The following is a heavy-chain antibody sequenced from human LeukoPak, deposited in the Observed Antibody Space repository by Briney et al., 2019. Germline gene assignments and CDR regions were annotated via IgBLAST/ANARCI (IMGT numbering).Heavy chain of an antibody. Sequence: GGSLRLSCAASGFTFDDYAMHWVRQAPGKGLEWVSAISWSSGSIGYADSVKGRFTISRDNAKNSLYLQMNSLRADDTAVYYCTRGYFDWPRGGVFDIWGQGTMVTVSS. CDR2: ISWSSGSI. V-gene: IGHV3-9*01. J-gene: IGHJ3*02. CDR1: GFTFDDYA. CDR3: TRGYFDWPRGGVFDI. D-gene: IGHD3-9*01.